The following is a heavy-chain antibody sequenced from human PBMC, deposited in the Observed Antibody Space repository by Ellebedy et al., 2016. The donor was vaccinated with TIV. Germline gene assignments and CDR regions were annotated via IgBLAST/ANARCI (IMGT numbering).Heavy chain of an antibody. CDR1: GASISSDKW. CDR3: ARSMVYAMGVYYGMDV. D-gene: IGHD2-8*01. Sequence: MPSETLSLTCAVSGASISSDKWWTWVRQPPGKGLEWIGETHPTKSSNYNPSLKSRVTMSVDKSKNQFSLNLNSVTAADTAVYYCARSMVYAMGVYYGMDVWGQGTTVTVSS. V-gene: IGHV4-4*02. J-gene: IGHJ6*02. CDR2: THPTKSS.